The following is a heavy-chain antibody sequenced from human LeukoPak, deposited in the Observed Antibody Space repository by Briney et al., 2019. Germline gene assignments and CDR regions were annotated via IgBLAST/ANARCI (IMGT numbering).Heavy chain of an antibody. CDR3: TTDLYSSGWYRVEYYYDSSPLLYYFDY. D-gene: IGHD3-22*01. CDR1: GFTFSSYG. Sequence: GGSLRLSCAASGFTFSSYGMSWVRQAPGKGLEWVGRIKSKTDGGTTDYAAPVKGRFTISRDDSKNTLYLQMNSLKTEDTAVYYCTTDLYSSGWYRVEYYYDSSPLLYYFDYWGQGTLVTVSS. V-gene: IGHV3-15*01. CDR2: IKSKTDGGTT. J-gene: IGHJ4*02.